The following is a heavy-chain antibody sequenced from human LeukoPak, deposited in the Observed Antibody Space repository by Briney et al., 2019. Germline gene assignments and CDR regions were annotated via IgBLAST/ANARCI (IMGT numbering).Heavy chain of an antibody. CDR1: GYTFTSYY. J-gene: IGHJ4*02. CDR3: ARDPKNYGSGSYEADY. V-gene: IGHV1-46*01. CDR2: INPSGGST. D-gene: IGHD3-10*01. Sequence: ASVKVSCKASGYTFTSYYMHWVRQAPGQGLEWMGIINPSGGSTSYAQKFQGRVTMTRVTSTSTVYMELSSLRSEDTAVYYCARDPKNYGSGSYEADYWGQGTPVTVSS.